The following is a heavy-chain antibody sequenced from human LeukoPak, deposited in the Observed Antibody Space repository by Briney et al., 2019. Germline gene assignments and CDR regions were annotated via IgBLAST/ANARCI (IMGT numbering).Heavy chain of an antibody. CDR3: VKARIPLCGTDCLES. V-gene: IGHV3-23*01. CDR2: IRGSGGGT. J-gene: IGHJ4*02. D-gene: IGHD2-21*02. Sequence: GGSLRLSCAASGFTFSHYGMSWVRQAPGKGLEWVAVIRGSGGGTYYADSVKGRFTISRVNSKNTVYLQMNSLRAEDTAVYYCVKARIPLCGTDCLESRGQGTLVAVSS. CDR1: GFTFSHYG.